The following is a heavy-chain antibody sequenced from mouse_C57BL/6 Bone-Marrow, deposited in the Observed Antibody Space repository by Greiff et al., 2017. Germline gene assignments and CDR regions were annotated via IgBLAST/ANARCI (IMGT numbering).Heavy chain of an antibody. CDR2: IYPRDGST. D-gene: IGHD2-3*01. J-gene: IGHJ2*01. V-gene: IGHV1-78*01. CDR3: AREGDGYLYYFDY. Sequence: VQLQQSDAELVKPGASVKISCKVSGYTFTDHTIHWMKQRPEQGLEWIGYIYPRDGSTKYNEKFKGKATLTADKSSSAAYMQLNSLTSEDSAVYFCAREGDGYLYYFDYWGQGTTLTVSS. CDR1: GYTFTDHT.